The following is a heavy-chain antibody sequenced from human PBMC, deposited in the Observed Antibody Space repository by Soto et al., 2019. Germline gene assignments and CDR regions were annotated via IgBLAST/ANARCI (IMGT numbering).Heavy chain of an antibody. CDR1: GGSVSSGYNY. Sequence: LSLTCTVSGGSVSSGYNYWSWIRQSPGKGLEWIGYISGSGSTGYNPSLKNRLTMSVDRSKNQFTLRLTSVTAADTAVYFCATESGSTYGYFDYWGQVTQVTVSS. V-gene: IGHV4-30-4*01. CDR2: ISGSGST. CDR3: ATESGSTYGYFDY. J-gene: IGHJ4*02. D-gene: IGHD5-18*01.